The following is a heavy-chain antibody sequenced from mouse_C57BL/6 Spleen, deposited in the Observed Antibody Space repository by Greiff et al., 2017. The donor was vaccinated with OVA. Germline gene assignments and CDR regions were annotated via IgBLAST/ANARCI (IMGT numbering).Heavy chain of an antibody. J-gene: IGHJ1*03. CDR1: GYTFTDYD. D-gene: IGHD1-1*01. CDR2: IDPETGGT. Sequence: VQLQQSGAELVRPGASVTLSCKASGYTFTDYDMHWVKQTPVHGLEWIGAIDPETGGTVYNQKFKGKAILTADKSSRTAYMELRSLPSEDSAVYYCTRNKEYYGGNYCWYFGVWGTGTTVTVSS. V-gene: IGHV1-15*01. CDR3: TRNKEYYGGNYCWYFGV.